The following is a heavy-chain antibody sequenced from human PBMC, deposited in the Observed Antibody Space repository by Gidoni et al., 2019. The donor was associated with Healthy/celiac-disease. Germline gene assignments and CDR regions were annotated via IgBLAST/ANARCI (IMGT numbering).Heavy chain of an antibody. V-gene: IGHV1-18*01. D-gene: IGHD6-13*01. CDR2: ISAYNGNT. Sequence: QVQLVQSGAEVKKPGASVKVSCKASGYTFTSYGISWVRQAPGQGLEWMGWISAYNGNTNYAQKLQGRVTMTTDTSTSTAYMELRSLRSDDTAVYYCARGFKGVSAASYYYYYGMDVWGQGTTVTVSS. CDR1: GYTFTSYG. J-gene: IGHJ6*02. CDR3: ARGFKGVSAASYYYYYGMDV.